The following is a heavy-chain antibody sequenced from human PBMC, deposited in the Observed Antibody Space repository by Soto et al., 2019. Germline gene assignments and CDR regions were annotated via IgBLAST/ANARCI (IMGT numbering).Heavy chain of an antibody. V-gene: IGHV3-7*01. J-gene: IGHJ6*03. CDR1: GFTFSSYW. CDR2: IKQDGSEK. D-gene: IGHD3-10*01. CDR3: ARDSRFGELFNYYMDV. Sequence: GGSLRLSCAASGFTFSSYWMSWVRQAPGKGLEWVANIKQDGSEKYYVDSVKGRFTISRDNAKNSLYLQMNSLRAEDTAVYYCARDSRFGELFNYYMDVWGKGTTVTVSS.